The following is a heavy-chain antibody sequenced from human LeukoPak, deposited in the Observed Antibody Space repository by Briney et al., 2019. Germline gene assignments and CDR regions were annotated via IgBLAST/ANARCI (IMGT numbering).Heavy chain of an antibody. Sequence: GGSLRLSCSASGFIFSTYNMNWVRQAPGKALEWVSSITSSSSRTFYADSVKGRYTISRDNAKNSLYLQMNSLRVEDTAVYYCAKDWRAYCGGDCYSYFDYWGQGTLVTVSS. D-gene: IGHD2-21*02. CDR1: GFIFSTYN. V-gene: IGHV3-21*01. J-gene: IGHJ4*02. CDR3: AKDWRAYCGGDCYSYFDY. CDR2: ITSSSSRT.